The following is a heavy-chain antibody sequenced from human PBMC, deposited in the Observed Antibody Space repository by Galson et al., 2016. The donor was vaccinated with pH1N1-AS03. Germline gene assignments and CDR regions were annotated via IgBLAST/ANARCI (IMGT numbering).Heavy chain of an antibody. V-gene: IGHV3-23*01. Sequence: SLRLSCAVSGFTFSTYAMTWVRQAPGRGLEWVSSISSTGSNTFYADSVMGRFTISRDNSKNTLNLQMNSLRAEETAVFYCAKYTIDWYEDYWGQGTLVTVSS. CDR1: GFTFSTYA. CDR2: ISSTGSNT. J-gene: IGHJ4*02. D-gene: IGHD6-19*01. CDR3: AKYTIDWYEDY.